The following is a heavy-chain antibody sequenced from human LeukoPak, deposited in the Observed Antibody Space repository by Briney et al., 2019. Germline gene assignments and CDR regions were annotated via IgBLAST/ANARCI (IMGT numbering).Heavy chain of an antibody. CDR3: ATDGIATRNWFDP. D-gene: IGHD6-13*01. CDR2: FDPEDGET. Sequence: GASVKVSRKVSGYTLTELSMHWVRQAPGKGLEWMGGFDPEDGETIYAQKFQGRVTMTEDTSTDTAYMELSSLRSEDTAVYYCATDGIATRNWFDPWGQGTLVTVSS. J-gene: IGHJ5*02. V-gene: IGHV1-24*01. CDR1: GYTLTELS.